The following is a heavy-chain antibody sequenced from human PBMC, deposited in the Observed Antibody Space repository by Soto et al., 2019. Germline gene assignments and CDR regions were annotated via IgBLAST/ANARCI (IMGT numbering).Heavy chain of an antibody. V-gene: IGHV4-30-2*01. J-gene: IGHJ4*02. CDR1: GGSISSGGYS. CDR2: IYHSGST. Sequence: QLQLQESGSGLFKPSQTLSLTCAVSGGSISSGGYSWSWIRQPPGKGLEWIGDIYHSGSTSNNPSLKCRVTISVEWSKNQFSLKLSSVTDADTAVYYCASAPRYYDSSGYYSFDYFEYWGQGTLVTVSS. CDR3: ASAPRYYDSSGYYSFDYFEY. D-gene: IGHD3-22*01.